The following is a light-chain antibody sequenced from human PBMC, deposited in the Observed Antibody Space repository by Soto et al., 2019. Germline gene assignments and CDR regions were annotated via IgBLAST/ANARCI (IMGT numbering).Light chain of an antibody. CDR2: GAS. CDR1: QSVSSD. Sequence: EIVMTQSPATLSVSPGERATLSCRASQSVSSDLAWYQQKPGQAPRLLIYGASTRATGIPARVSGTGSGTEFTLTIGSLQSEDFAVYYCQQYSNWPYTFGQGTKLEI. J-gene: IGKJ2*01. CDR3: QQYSNWPYT. V-gene: IGKV3-15*01.